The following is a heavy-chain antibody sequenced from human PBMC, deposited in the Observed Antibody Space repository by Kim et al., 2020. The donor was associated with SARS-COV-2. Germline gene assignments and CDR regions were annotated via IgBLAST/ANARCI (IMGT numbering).Heavy chain of an antibody. CDR2: IKSKTDGGTT. CDR3: TTDRYYDFWGYLNDAFDI. J-gene: IGHJ3*02. V-gene: IGHV3-15*01. CDR1: GFTFSNAW. Sequence: GGSLRLSCAASGFTFSNAWMSWVRQAPGKGLEWVGRIKSKTDGGTTDYAAPVKGRFTISRDDSKNTLYLQMNSLKTEDTAVYYCTTDRYYDFWGYLNDAFDIWGQGTMVTVSS. D-gene: IGHD3-3*01.